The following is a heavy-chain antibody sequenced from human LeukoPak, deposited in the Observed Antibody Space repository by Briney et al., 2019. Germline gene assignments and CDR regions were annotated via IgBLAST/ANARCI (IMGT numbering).Heavy chain of an antibody. V-gene: IGHV1-69*06. D-gene: IGHD3-22*01. CDR3: ARVGYYDSNNDY. CDR2: IIPIFGTA. Sequence: SVKVSCKASGGTFSSYAISWVRQAPGQGLEWMGGIIPIFGTASYAQKFQGRVTITADKSTSTAYMELSSLRSEDTAVYYCARVGYYDSNNDYWGQGTLVTVSS. CDR1: GGTFSSYA. J-gene: IGHJ4*02.